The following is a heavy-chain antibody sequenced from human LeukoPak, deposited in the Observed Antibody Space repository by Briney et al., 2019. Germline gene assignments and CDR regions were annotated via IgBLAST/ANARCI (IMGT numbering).Heavy chain of an antibody. Sequence: RGSLRLSRAASGFTFSTYAMSRVRQAPGKGLEWVSSIRNSGDQTYCADSVKGRFTISRDNSKNTLYLQMNSLRAEDTALYYCTRGWSMQDYWGQGTHITVSS. J-gene: IGHJ4*02. CDR2: IRNSGDQT. CDR3: TRGWSMQDY. D-gene: IGHD2-8*01. V-gene: IGHV3-23*01. CDR1: GFTFSTYA.